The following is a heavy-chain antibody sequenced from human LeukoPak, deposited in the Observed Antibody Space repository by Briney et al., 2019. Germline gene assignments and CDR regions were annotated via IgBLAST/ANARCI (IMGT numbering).Heavy chain of an antibody. J-gene: IGHJ3*02. CDR3: FSGLHSAFDI. CDR1: GFTFTGYY. V-gene: IGHV1-2*02. CDR2: INPNSGGT. D-gene: IGHD6-25*01. Sequence: ASVTVSCKASGFTFTGYYMHWFRRPLGQGLEWMGWINPNSGGTNYAQKFQGRVTMTRDTSISTAYMELSRLRSDDTAVYYCFSGLHSAFDIWGQGTMVTVSS.